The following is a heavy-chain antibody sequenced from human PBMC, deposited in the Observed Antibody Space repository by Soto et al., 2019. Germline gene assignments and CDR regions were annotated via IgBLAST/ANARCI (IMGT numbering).Heavy chain of an antibody. Sequence: QVQLVESGGGVVQPGRSLRLSCAASGFTFSSYAMHWVRQAPGKGLEWVAVISYDGSNKYYADSVKGRFTISRDNSKNTLYLQMNSLRDEDTAVYYCARDEDRVQDDITFFGVVIDYWGQGTLVNVSS. CDR2: ISYDGSNK. J-gene: IGHJ4*02. CDR3: ARDEDRVQDDITFFGVVIDY. CDR1: GFTFSSYA. D-gene: IGHD3-3*01. V-gene: IGHV3-30-3*01.